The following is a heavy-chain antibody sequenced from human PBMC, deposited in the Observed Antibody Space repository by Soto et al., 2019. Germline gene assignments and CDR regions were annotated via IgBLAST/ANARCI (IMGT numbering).Heavy chain of an antibody. CDR3: ARAQYCSSTSCYYYYGMDV. V-gene: IGHV1-2*02. D-gene: IGHD2-2*01. CDR2: INPNSGGT. J-gene: IGHJ6*02. CDR1: GYTFTGYY. Sequence: GASVKFSCKASGYTFTGYYMHWVRQAPGQGLDWMGWINPNSGGTNYAQKFQGRVTMTRDTSISTAYMELSRLRSDDTAVYYCARAQYCSSTSCYYYYGMDVWGQGTTVTVS.